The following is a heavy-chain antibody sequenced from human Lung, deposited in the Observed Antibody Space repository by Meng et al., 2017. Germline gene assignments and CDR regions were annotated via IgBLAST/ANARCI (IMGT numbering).Heavy chain of an antibody. CDR1: GGSISSDNW. D-gene: IGHD2-21*01. Sequence: QVQPQESGPGLVKPSVPRSLPCAVSGGSISSDNWWSWVRQPPGKGLEWIGEIYHSGSTNYNPSLKSRITISVDKPKNQFSLTLSSVTAADTAVYYCTKNDFYCLGYWGQGTLVTVSS. J-gene: IGHJ4*02. V-gene: IGHV4-4*02. CDR3: TKNDFYCLGY. CDR2: IYHSGST.